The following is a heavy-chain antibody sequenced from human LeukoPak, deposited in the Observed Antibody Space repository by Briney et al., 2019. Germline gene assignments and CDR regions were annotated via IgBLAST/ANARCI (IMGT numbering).Heavy chain of an antibody. CDR2: MNPNSGNA. Sequence: ASVKVSCKASGYSFTSHDINWVRQATGQGLEWMGWMNPNSGNAGYAQKFQDRVTMTRNTSISTAYLELSSLGSEDTAMYYCASALKRGSAGTLIDHWGQGTLVTVSS. J-gene: IGHJ4*02. V-gene: IGHV1-8*01. CDR3: ASALKRGSAGTLIDH. CDR1: GYSFTSHD. D-gene: IGHD6-13*01.